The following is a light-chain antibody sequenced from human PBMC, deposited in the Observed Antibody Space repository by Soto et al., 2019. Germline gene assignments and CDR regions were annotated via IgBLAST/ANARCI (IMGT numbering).Light chain of an antibody. V-gene: IGLV1-40*01. CDR1: SSNIGAGYD. CDR3: QSCDSSLSVV. Sequence: QSVLTQPPSVSGAPGQRVTISCTGSSSNIGAGYDVHWYQQLPGTAPKLLIYGHSNRPSGVPDRFSGSKSGTSASLAITGLQAEDEADYYCQSCDSSLSVVFGGGTKVTVL. CDR2: GHS. J-gene: IGLJ2*01.